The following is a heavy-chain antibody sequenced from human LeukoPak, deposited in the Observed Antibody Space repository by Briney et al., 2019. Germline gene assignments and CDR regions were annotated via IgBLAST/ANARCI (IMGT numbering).Heavy chain of an antibody. CDR3: ATSHDSAAND. CDR2: IRGDGGLK. V-gene: IGHV3-7*01. Sequence: GGSLRLSCAASGFAFSNFWMSWVRQAPGKGLEWLANIRGDGGLKIYVDSVKGRFTISRDNAKNSLYLQLSGLRVEDSAVYYCATSHDSAANDWGQGTLVTVSS. CDR1: GFAFSNFW. D-gene: IGHD3-22*01. J-gene: IGHJ4*02.